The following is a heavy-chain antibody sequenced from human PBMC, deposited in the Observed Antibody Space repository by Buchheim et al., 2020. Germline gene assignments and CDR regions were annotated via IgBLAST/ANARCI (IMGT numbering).Heavy chain of an antibody. Sequence: EVQLVESGGGLVQPGGSLRLSCAASGFTFSSYEMNWVRQAPGKGLEWVSYISSSGSTIYYADSVKGRFPISRDTAKNSLYLQMNSLRAEDTAVYYCARHNHRGYSYGYDYFDYWGQGTL. CDR2: ISSSGSTI. CDR3: ARHNHRGYSYGYDYFDY. CDR1: GFTFSSYE. D-gene: IGHD5-18*01. J-gene: IGHJ4*02. V-gene: IGHV3-48*03.